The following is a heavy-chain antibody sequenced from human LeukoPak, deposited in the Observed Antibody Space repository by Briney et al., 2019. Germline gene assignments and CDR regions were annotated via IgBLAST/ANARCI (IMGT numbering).Heavy chain of an antibody. CDR1: GDSITNSNW. CDR3: ASHKDSSSWYGGAFDI. J-gene: IGHJ3*02. CDR2: IYHSGST. V-gene: IGHV4-4*02. D-gene: IGHD6-13*01. Sequence: PSGTLPLTCAVSGDSITNSNWWIWVRQPPGKGLEWIGEIYHSGSTNYNPSLKSRVTISVDTSKNQFSLKLSSVTAADTAVYYCASHKDSSSWYGGAFDIWGQGTMVTVSS.